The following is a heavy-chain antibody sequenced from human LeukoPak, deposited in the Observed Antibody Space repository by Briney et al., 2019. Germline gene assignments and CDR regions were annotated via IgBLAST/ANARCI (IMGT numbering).Heavy chain of an antibody. J-gene: IGHJ6*03. V-gene: IGHV3-66*01. D-gene: IGHD3-10*01. Sequence: HTGGSLRLSCAASGFTVSSNYMTWVRQAPWKGLSWISVIYSGGTTYYADSLKGRFTISRDNSKNTLYLQMNSLRAEDTAVYYCARSSLYDSGSRYYYYMDVWGKGTTVTISS. CDR2: IYSGGTT. CDR1: GFTVSSNY. CDR3: ARSSLYDSGSRYYYYMDV.